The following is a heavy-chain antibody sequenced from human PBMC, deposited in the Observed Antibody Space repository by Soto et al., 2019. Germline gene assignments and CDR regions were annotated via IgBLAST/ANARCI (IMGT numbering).Heavy chain of an antibody. V-gene: IGHV1-3*01. CDR3: ARADKTVWFGEKYYFDY. CDR1: GYTFTSYA. Sequence: QVQLVQSGAEVKKPGASVKVSCKASGYTFTSYAMPWVRQAPGQRLEWMGWINAGNGNTKYSQKFQGRVTITRDTSASTAYMELSSLRSEDTAVYYCARADKTVWFGEKYYFDYWGQGTLVTVSS. D-gene: IGHD3-10*01. J-gene: IGHJ4*02. CDR2: INAGNGNT.